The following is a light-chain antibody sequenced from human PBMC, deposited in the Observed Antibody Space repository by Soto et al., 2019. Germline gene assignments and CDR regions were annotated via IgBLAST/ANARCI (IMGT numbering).Light chain of an antibody. CDR1: QSVSSY. V-gene: IGKV3-11*01. CDR2: GAS. J-gene: IGKJ4*01. CDR3: QQRSSWPRVT. Sequence: IVLTQSPATLSLSPGERATLSCRASQSVSSYLAWYQQTPGQAPRLLIYGASNRATGIPARFSGSGSGTDFTLTISSLEPEDFAIYYCQQRSSWPRVTFGGGTKVEIK.